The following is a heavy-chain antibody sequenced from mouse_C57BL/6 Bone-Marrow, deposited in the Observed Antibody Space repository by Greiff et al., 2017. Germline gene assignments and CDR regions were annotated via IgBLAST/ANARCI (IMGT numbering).Heavy chain of an antibody. CDR2: FTYDGSSP. CDR3: ARDAGPFDY. Sequence: EVMLVESEGGLVQPGSSMKLSCTASGFTFSDYYMAWVRQVPETGLEWVATFTYDGSSPYYLDSLKSRFIISRDNAKNILYPQMSSLKSEDTATYYCARDAGPFDYWGQGTTLTVSS. V-gene: IGHV5-16*01. J-gene: IGHJ2*01. CDR1: GFTFSDYY.